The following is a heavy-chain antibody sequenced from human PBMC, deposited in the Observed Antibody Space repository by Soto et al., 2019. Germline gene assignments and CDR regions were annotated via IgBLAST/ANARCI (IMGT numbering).Heavy chain of an antibody. Sequence: QVQLQESGPGLVKPSETLSLTCTVSGGSISSYYWSWIRQPPGKGLEWIGYIYYSGSTNYNPSLKTRVPISVDTSKNQSSLHLSSVPAADTAVYYCARGTSPRDSSSWYGGITNGMDVWGQGTTVTVSS. V-gene: IGHV4-59*01. CDR1: GGSISSYY. J-gene: IGHJ6*02. CDR2: IYYSGST. D-gene: IGHD6-13*01. CDR3: ARGTSPRDSSSWYGGITNGMDV.